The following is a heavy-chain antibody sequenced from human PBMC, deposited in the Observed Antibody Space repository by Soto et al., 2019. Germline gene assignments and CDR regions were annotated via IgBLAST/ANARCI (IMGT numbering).Heavy chain of an antibody. J-gene: IGHJ6*03. CDR3: ATMTTVDKSHYYMDV. V-gene: IGHV1-18*04. CDR2: ISIHNGNT. Sequence: QAQLLQSGGELKKSGASVKVSCKASGYTFNTYGISWVRQAPGQGLEWMAWISIHNGNTNFAQKFQGRVTLTTDTSTSTANMELRSLRSDHTAVYSCATMTTVDKSHYYMDVWVKGSTVTVSS. D-gene: IGHD4-4*01. CDR1: GYTFNTYG.